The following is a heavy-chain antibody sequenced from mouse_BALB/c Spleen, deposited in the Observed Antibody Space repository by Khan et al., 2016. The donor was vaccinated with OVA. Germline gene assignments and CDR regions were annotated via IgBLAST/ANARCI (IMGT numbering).Heavy chain of an antibody. J-gene: IGHJ3*01. CDR2: VSTGGSYT. D-gene: IGHD1-1*01. CDR1: GFTFSTYG. CDR3: TRLAYYYDSEGFAY. V-gene: IGHV5-6*01. Sequence: EVELVESGGDLVKPGGSLKLSCAASGFTFSTYGMSWVRPAPDKRLEWVATVSTGGSYTYYPDSVKGRFTISRDNAKNTLYLQMSGLRYEDTAMFYCTRLAYYYDSEGFAYWGQGTLVTVSA.